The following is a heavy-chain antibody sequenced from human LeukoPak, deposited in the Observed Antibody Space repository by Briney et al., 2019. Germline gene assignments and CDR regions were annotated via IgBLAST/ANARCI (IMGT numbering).Heavy chain of an antibody. CDR3: AKDIWDSGACYSFDY. Sequence: GGSLRLSCAVSGFTFSTYSIHWVRQAPGKGLEWVTVISADGRIQYYSDSVKGRFTISRDNSLNTLHLQMNNLRAGETAVYYCAKDIWDSGACYSFDYWGQGTLVTVSS. D-gene: IGHD2-21*02. CDR1: GFTFSTYS. V-gene: IGHV3-30*18. CDR2: ISADGRIQ. J-gene: IGHJ4*02.